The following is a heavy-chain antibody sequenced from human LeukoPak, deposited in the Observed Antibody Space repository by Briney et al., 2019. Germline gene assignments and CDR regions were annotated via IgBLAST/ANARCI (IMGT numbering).Heavy chain of an antibody. V-gene: IGHV4-34*01. CDR1: GGSFSGYY. D-gene: IGHD1-26*01. CDR3: AGGKVGATKGSAYYDYYGMDV. J-gene: IGHJ6*02. CDR2: INHSRST. Sequence: SETLSLTCAVYGGSFSGYYWSWIRQPPGKGLEWVGEINHSRSTNDNPSLQSRVTISVDKSTNKVYLKLSSVTAADAAVLYIAGGKVGATKGSAYYDYYGMDVWGQGTTVTVSS.